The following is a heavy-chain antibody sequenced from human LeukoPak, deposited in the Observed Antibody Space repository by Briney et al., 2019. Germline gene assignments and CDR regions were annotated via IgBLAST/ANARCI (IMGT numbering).Heavy chain of an antibody. V-gene: IGHV3-23*01. D-gene: IGHD3-3*01. J-gene: IGHJ4*02. CDR2: ISGSGGST. Sequence: GGSLRLSCAASGFTFSSYAMSWVRQAPGKGLEWVSAISGSGGSTYYADSVKGRFTISRDNSKNTLYLQMNSLRAEDTAVYYCAKSSAGFFWGGYYLDYWGQGTLVTASS. CDR1: GFTFSSYA. CDR3: AKSSAGFFWGGYYLDY.